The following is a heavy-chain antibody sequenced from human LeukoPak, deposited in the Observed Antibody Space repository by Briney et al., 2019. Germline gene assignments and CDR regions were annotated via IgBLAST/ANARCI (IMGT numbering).Heavy chain of an antibody. V-gene: IGHV3-53*01. J-gene: IGHJ4*02. CDR1: GFTVSSNY. Sequence: GGSLRLSCAASGFTVSSNYMSWVRQAPGKGLEWVSVIYSGGSTYYADSVKGRFPISRDNSKNTLYLQMNSLRAEDTAVYYCARVFVVVPAAINYFDYWGQGTLVTVSS. CDR2: IYSGGST. D-gene: IGHD2-2*02. CDR3: ARVFVVVPAAINYFDY.